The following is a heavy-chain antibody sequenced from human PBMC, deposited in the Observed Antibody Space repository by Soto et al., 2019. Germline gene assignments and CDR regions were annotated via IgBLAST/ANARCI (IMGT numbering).Heavy chain of an antibody. CDR3: ARDPRSDYCDYGLNDAFDI. V-gene: IGHV1-69*08. Sequence: QVQLVQSGAEVKKPGSSVKVSCKASGGTFSSYTISWVRQAPGQGLEWMGRIISILGIAKYAQKFQGRVTITAEKSTRTAYMERSSLRSDDTAVDYCARDPRSDYCDYGLNDAFDIWGQGTMVTVSS. D-gene: IGHD4-17*01. J-gene: IGHJ3*02. CDR1: GGTFSSYT. CDR2: IISILGIA.